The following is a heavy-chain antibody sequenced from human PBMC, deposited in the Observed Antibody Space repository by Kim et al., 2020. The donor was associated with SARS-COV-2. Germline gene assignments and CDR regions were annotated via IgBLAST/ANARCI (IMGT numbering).Heavy chain of an antibody. CDR1: GFTFSITC. V-gene: IGHV3-30*18. J-gene: IGHJ6*01. CDR2: ITYDGANR. CDR3: AKGTGSDVCRYGDYG. Sequence: GGSLRLSCIASGFTFSITCMHWVRQAPGKGLEWVALITYDGANRFTSDSANGRCAFSRDSAKTTQSLQMNSLRAEDTAADYYAKGTGSDVCRYGDYG. D-gene: IGHD3-16*01.